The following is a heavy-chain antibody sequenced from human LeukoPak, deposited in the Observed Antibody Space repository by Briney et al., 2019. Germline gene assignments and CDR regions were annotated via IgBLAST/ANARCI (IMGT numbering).Heavy chain of an antibody. V-gene: IGHV3-30*04. CDR1: GFTFSSYA. Sequence: GRSLRLSCAASGFTFSSYAMHWVRQAPGKGLEWVAVISYDGSNKYYADSVKGRFTISRDNSKNTLYLQMNSLRAEDTAVYYCARDGYNFLFDYWGQGTLVTVSS. D-gene: IGHD5-24*01. J-gene: IGHJ4*02. CDR3: ARDGYNFLFDY. CDR2: ISYDGSNK.